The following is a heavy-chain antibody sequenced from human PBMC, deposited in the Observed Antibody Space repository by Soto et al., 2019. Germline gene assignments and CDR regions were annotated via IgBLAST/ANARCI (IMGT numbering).Heavy chain of an antibody. Sequence: SETLSLTCTVSGGSISSGDYYWSWIRQPPGKGLEWIGYIYYSGSTYYNPSLKSRVTISVDTSKNQFSLKLSSVTAADTAVYYCARVITGTTARFDYWGQGTLVTVSS. V-gene: IGHV4-30-4*01. D-gene: IGHD1-7*01. CDR1: GGSISSGDYY. J-gene: IGHJ4*02. CDR2: IYYSGST. CDR3: ARVITGTTARFDY.